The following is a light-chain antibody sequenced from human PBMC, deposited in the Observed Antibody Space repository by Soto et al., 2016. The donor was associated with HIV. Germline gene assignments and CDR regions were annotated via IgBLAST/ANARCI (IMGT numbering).Light chain of an antibody. CDR2: GKN. V-gene: IGLV3-19*01. Sequence: SSELTQDPAVSVALGQTVRITCQGDSLRSYYASWYQQKPGQAPVLVIYGKNNRPSGIPDRFSGSSSGNTASLTITGAQAEDEADYYCNSRDSSGNHAYVFGTGTKVTV. CDR3: NSRDSSGNHAYV. J-gene: IGLJ1*01. CDR1: SLRSYY.